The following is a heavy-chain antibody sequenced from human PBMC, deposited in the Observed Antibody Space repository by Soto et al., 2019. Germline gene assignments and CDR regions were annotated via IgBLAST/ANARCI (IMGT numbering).Heavy chain of an antibody. CDR1: GGTFSDSV. CDR3: ARGRDGSNYYFDY. CDR2: IVPIFGEA. D-gene: IGHD3-10*01. J-gene: IGHJ4*02. Sequence: SVKVSCKASGGTFSDSVTSWVRQAPGQGLEWMGGIVPIFGEANLAEKFQDRVTITADESTSTAYMELSSLRSEDSAVYYCARGRDGSNYYFDYWGQGTLVTVSS. V-gene: IGHV1-69*13.